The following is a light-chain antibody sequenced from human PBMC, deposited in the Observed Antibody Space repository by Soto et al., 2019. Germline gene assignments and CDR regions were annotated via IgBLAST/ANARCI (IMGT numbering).Light chain of an antibody. CDR1: QSVSNY. CDR2: DAS. V-gene: IGKV3-11*01. CDR3: QQRSNWPTIT. Sequence: EIVLTQSPGTVSLSPGERATLSCRASQSVSNYLAWYQQKPGQAPRLLIYDASNRATGIPPRFSGSGSGTDFTLTISSLEPEDFAVYYCQQRSNWPTITFGQGTRLEIK. J-gene: IGKJ5*01.